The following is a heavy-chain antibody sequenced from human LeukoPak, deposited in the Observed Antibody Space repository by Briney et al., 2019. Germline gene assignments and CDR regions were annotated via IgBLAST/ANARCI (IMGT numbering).Heavy chain of an antibody. CDR2: SGPSGGST. CDR3: ARDSNYYGSGSLIN. J-gene: IGHJ4*02. V-gene: IGHV3-23*01. CDR1: GFMFGNHG. D-gene: IGHD3-10*01. Sequence: GGSLRLSCEGSGFMFGNHGLIWVRQAPGKGLYWLSFSGPSGGSTYYADSVKGRFTISRDNSKNTLHLQMNSLRAEDTAVYYCARDSNYYGSGSLINWGQGTLVTVSS.